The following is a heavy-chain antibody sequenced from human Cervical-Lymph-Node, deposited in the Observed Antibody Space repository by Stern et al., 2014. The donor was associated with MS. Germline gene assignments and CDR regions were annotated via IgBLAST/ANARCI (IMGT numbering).Heavy chain of an antibody. CDR1: GYTFTSYG. V-gene: IGHV1-18*01. D-gene: IGHD2-8*01. J-gene: IGHJ4*02. CDR2: ISADSGTT. Sequence: QMQLAQSGTEVKKPGASLIVSCKASGYTFTSYGISWVRQAPGQGLEWVGWISADSGTTKYAQNLRDRITLTRDTSTGTAYMELRTLRSEDTAVYYCARDKMHAFDYWGQGTLVSVSS. CDR3: ARDKMHAFDY.